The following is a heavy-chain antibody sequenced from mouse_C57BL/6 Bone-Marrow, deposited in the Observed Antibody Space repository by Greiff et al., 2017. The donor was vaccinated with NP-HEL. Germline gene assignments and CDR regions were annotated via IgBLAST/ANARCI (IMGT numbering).Heavy chain of an antibody. CDR1: GFTFSNYW. Sequence: EVQLQQSGGGLVQPGGSMKLSCVASGFTFSNYWMNWVRQSPEKGLEWVAQIRLKSDNYATHYAESVKGRFTISRDDSKSSVYLQMNNLRAEDTGIYYCTGDGYCLAYWGQGTLVTVSA. D-gene: IGHD2-3*01. CDR2: IRLKSDNYAT. CDR3: TGDGYCLAY. V-gene: IGHV6-3*01. J-gene: IGHJ3*01.